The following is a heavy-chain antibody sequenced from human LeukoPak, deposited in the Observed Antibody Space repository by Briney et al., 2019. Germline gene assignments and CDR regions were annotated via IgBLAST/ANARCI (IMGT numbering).Heavy chain of an antibody. CDR3: ARDGYGTYYYDSSGYYSPEYFQH. D-gene: IGHD3-22*01. J-gene: IGHJ1*01. CDR2: INPNSGGT. V-gene: IGHV1-2*02. Sequence: GASVKVSCKASGYTFTGYYMHWVRQAPGQGLEWMGWINPNSGGTNYAQKFQGRVTMTRDTFISTAYMELSRLRSDDTAVYYCARDGYGTYYYDSSGYYSPEYFQHWGQGTLVTVSS. CDR1: GYTFTGYY.